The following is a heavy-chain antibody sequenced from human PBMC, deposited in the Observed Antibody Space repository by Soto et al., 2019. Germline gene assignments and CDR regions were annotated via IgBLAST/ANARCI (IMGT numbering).Heavy chain of an antibody. J-gene: IGHJ5*02. D-gene: IGHD2-2*01. CDR1: GYTFTGYY. V-gene: IGHV1-2*04. CDR2: INPNSGGT. CDR3: AREVVVKNNWFDP. Sequence: ASVKVSCKASGYTFTGYYMHWVRQAPGQGLEWMGWINPNSGGTNYAQKFQGWVTMTRDTSISTAYMELSRLRSDDTAVYYCAREVVVKNNWFDPWGQGTLVTVSS.